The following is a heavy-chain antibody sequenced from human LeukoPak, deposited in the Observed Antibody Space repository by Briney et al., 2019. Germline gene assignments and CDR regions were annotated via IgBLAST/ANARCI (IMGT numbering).Heavy chain of an antibody. CDR2: IYYSGST. D-gene: IGHD3-9*01. J-gene: IGHJ4*02. CDR1: GGSISSYY. V-gene: IGHV4-59*01. CDR3: ARLEFLTGYSYYFDY. Sequence: PSETLSLTCTVSGGSISSYYWSWIRQPPGKGLEWIGYIYYSGSTNYNPSLKSRVTISVDTSKNQFSLKLSSVTAADTAVYYCARLEFLTGYSYYFDYWGQGTLDTVSS.